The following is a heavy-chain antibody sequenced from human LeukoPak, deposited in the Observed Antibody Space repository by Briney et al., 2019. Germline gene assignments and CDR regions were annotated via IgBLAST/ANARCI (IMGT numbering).Heavy chain of an antibody. Sequence: SETLPLTCTVSGGSIRNYYWSWIRQPPGKGLEWIGYISYSGSTNYNPSLKSRVTISVDMSKNHFSLKLSSVTAADTAVYYCARAMSFDYWGQGTLVTVSS. CDR2: ISYSGST. CDR1: GGSIRNYY. V-gene: IGHV4-59*01. J-gene: IGHJ4*02. CDR3: ARAMSFDY.